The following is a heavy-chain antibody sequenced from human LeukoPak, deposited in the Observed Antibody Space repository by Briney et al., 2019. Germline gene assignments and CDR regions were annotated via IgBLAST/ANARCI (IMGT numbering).Heavy chain of an antibody. D-gene: IGHD3-3*01. CDR2: ISSSSTI. V-gene: IGHV3-48*01. Sequence: GGSLRLSCAASGFTFSSYSMNWVRQAPGKGLEWASYISSSSTIYYADSVKGRFTISRDNAKNSLYLQMNSLRAEDTAVYYCASLSLEGFDYWGQGTLVTVSS. J-gene: IGHJ4*02. CDR3: ASLSLEGFDY. CDR1: GFTFSSYS.